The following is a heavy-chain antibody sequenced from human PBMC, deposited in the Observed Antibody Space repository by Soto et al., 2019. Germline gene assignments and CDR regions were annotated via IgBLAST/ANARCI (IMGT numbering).Heavy chain of an antibody. J-gene: IGHJ5*02. CDR1: GGSISSSDYY. D-gene: IGHD6-13*01. Sequence: SETLSLTCTVSGGSISSSDYYWAWIRQAPAKGPEWIGSINYSGKTYYTSSLKSRVTISVDTSRNQFSLKLGSVTAADTAVYYCARAKAPLYSSSWYWFDPWGQGTLVTVSS. CDR2: INYSGKT. V-gene: IGHV4-39*01. CDR3: ARAKAPLYSSSWYWFDP.